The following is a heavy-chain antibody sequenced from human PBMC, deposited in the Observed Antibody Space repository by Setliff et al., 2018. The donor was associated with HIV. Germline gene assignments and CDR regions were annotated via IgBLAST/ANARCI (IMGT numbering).Heavy chain of an antibody. CDR1: GFTFKNSA. V-gene: IGHV3-30*02. J-gene: IGHJ5*01. Sequence: PGGSLRLSCAASGFTFKNSAMSWVRQAPGKGLEWVAFIRYDGSNKYYVDSVKGRFTISRDNSKYTLYLQMNSLRAGDTAVYYCARDWNGDGRSIDSWGQGTLVTVSS. D-gene: IGHD1-1*01. CDR3: ARDWNGDGRSIDS. CDR2: IRYDGSNK.